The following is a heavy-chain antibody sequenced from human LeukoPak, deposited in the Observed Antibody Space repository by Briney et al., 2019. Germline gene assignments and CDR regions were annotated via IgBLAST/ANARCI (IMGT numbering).Heavy chain of an antibody. Sequence: ASVKVSCKASGYTFIGYFMHWVRQAPGQGLEWMGWINPNSGGTNYAQEFQDRVTITRDTSASTAYMELSSLRSEDMAVYYCARARYETRIWPKSRYDYYHYMDVWGKGTTVTVSS. CDR1: GYTFIGYF. D-gene: IGHD3-3*01. V-gene: IGHV1-2*02. J-gene: IGHJ6*03. CDR3: ARARYETRIWPKSRYDYYHYMDV. CDR2: INPNSGGT.